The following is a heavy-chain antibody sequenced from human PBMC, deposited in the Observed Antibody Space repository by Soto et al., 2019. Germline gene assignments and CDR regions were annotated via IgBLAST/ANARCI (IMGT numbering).Heavy chain of an antibody. CDR3: VQGRYPTMATPLDH. CDR2: ISWDSTTV. Sequence: EVQLVESGGGLVQPGRSLRLSCSASGFTFDNCAMHWDRQAPGKGLEWVSGISWDSTTVGYADSVKGRFTISRDDAKNSLYLQMNSLRREDTALYYCVQGRYPTMATPLDHWGQGTLVTVSS. CDR1: GFTFDNCA. D-gene: IGHD1-1*01. J-gene: IGHJ5*02. V-gene: IGHV3-9*01.